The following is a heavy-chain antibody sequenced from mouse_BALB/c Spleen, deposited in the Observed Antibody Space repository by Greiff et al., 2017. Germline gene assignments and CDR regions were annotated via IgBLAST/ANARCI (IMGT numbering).Heavy chain of an antibody. D-gene: IGHD2-4*01. CDR2: ISTYYGDA. V-gene: IGHV1S137*01. CDR1: GYTFTDYA. Sequence: QVQLQQSGAELVRPGVSVKISCKGSGYTFTDYAMHWVKQSHPKSLEWIGVISTYYGDASYNQKFKGKATMTVDKSSSTAYMELARLTSEDSAIYYCARTIIRTRAMDDWGQGTSVTVSS. J-gene: IGHJ4*01. CDR3: ARTIIRTRAMDD.